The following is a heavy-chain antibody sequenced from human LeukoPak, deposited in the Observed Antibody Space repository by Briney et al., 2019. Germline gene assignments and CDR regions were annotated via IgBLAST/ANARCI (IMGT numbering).Heavy chain of an antibody. J-gene: IGHJ3*02. D-gene: IGHD2-2*01. V-gene: IGHV3-9*01. Sequence: GGSLRLSCAASGFTFDDYVMHWVRQAPGKGLEWVSGISWNSGSIGYADSVKGRFTISRDNAKNSLYLQMNSLRAEDTAVYYCARHCSSTSCYSAFDIWGQGTMVTVSS. CDR1: GFTFDDYV. CDR2: ISWNSGSI. CDR3: ARHCSSTSCYSAFDI.